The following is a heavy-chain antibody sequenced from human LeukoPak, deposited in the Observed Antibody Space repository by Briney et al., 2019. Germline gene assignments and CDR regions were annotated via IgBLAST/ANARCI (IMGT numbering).Heavy chain of an antibody. D-gene: IGHD2-15*01. Sequence: GGSLRLSCAASRFTFSSYSMNWVRQAPGKGLEWVSSISSSSSYIYYADSVKGRFTISRDNAKNSLYLQMNSLRAEDTAVYYCARSRGVVAATRYYFDYWGQGTLVTVSS. CDR2: ISSSSSYI. V-gene: IGHV3-21*01. CDR3: ARSRGVVAATRYYFDY. J-gene: IGHJ4*02. CDR1: RFTFSSYS.